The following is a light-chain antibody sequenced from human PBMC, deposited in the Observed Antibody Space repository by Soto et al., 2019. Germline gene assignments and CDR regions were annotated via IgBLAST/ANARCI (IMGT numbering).Light chain of an antibody. CDR2: GAS. J-gene: IGKJ5*01. V-gene: IGKV3-15*01. CDR3: QQYNSWPPIT. CDR1: QSISDT. Sequence: ESALTQFPATLSVSQRGRPNLSCSASQSISDTLAWYQQKPGQAPRLLIHGASTRATGIPDRFSGGGSGTEFTLTISSLQSEDFVVYYCQQYNSWPPITFGQGTRLEIK.